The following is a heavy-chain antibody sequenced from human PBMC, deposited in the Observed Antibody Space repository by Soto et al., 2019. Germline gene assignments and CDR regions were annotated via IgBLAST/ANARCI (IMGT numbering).Heavy chain of an antibody. CDR2: IYSGGST. J-gene: IGHJ1*01. Sequence: EVQLVESGGGLVQPGGSLRLSCAASGFTVSSNYMSWVRQAPGKGLEWVSVIYSGGSTYYADSVKGRFTISRDNSKNTLHLQMNSLRAEDTAVYYCASRGEQWLVPDAYFQHWGQGTLVTVSS. CDR3: ASRGEQWLVPDAYFQH. CDR1: GFTVSSNY. D-gene: IGHD6-19*01. V-gene: IGHV3-66*01.